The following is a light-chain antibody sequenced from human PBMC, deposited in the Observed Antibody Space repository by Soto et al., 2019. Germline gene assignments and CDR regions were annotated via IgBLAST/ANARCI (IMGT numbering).Light chain of an antibody. J-gene: IGKJ2*01. CDR2: DAS. CDR3: QHRTNWPRT. CDR1: QTVGTF. Sequence: EIVLTQSPATLSLSPGERATLSSRASQTVGTFLAWYQQMPGQAPRLVIYDASKRATGIAARLSGTGSGTDFALTISSIEPEDFAVYYCQHRTNWPRTFGQGTKLDI. V-gene: IGKV3-11*01.